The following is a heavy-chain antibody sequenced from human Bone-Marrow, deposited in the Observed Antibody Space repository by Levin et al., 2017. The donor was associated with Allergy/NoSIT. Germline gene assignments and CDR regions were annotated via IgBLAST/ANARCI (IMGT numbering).Heavy chain of an antibody. J-gene: IGHJ5*02. CDR2: ISGSGAGT. CDR3: AKDASSGFPQS. V-gene: IGHV3-23*01. CDR1: GFTFSSYV. Sequence: QAGGSLRLSCEASGFTFSSYVMNWVRQAPGKGLEWVSGISGSGAGTYYADSVKGRFTVSRDNSKNTVYLQMNILRAEDTAIYYCAKDASSGFPQSWGLGILVTVSS. D-gene: IGHD6-19*01.